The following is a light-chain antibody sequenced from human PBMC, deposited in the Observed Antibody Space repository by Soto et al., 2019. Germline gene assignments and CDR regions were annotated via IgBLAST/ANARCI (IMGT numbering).Light chain of an antibody. CDR1: QSVSSNY. J-gene: IGKJ2*01. CDR3: RHYGSSPPVT. V-gene: IGKV3-20*01. CDR2: GAS. Sequence: EIVLTQSPGTLSLSPGERATLSCRASQSVSSNYLAWYQQKTGLAPRLLIYGASSRATGIPDRFSGSGSGTDFTLTISRLEPEDFAVYYCRHYGSSPPVTFGQGTKLEIK.